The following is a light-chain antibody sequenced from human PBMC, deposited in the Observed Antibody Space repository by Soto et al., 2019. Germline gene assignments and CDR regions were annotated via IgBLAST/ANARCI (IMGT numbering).Light chain of an antibody. Sequence: DIQLTQSPSTLSASVGDRVSITCRASQSISTWLAWYQQKPGKAPKPLIYDASSLESGVPSRFSGSGSGTDFTLTISSLQPEDFGTYYCQQSFSTPRTFGQGTKVDIK. CDR2: DAS. CDR3: QQSFSTPRT. CDR1: QSISTW. V-gene: IGKV1-39*01. J-gene: IGKJ1*01.